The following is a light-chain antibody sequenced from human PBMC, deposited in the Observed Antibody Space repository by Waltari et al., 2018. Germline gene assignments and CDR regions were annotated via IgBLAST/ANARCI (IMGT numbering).Light chain of an antibody. Sequence: DIQMTQSPSSLSASVGARVTITCRASQSISNWLAWYQQNPGKAPILLIYKASILKSGVPSRFSGSGSGTQFTLTISSLQPGDFATYYCQQYNTYSSLGQGTKLEIK. J-gene: IGKJ2*01. CDR2: KAS. V-gene: IGKV1-5*03. CDR3: QQYNTYSS. CDR1: QSISNW.